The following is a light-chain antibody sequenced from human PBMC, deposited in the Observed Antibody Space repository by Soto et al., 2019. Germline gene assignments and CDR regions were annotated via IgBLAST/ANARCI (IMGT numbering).Light chain of an antibody. J-gene: IGKJ4*01. Sequence: EIVLTQSPGTLSLSPGDRATLSCRASQSVGRDYLAWFQHKGRQAPRLLVHVATYRDTGIPERFSGSGSGNAFMFSCTRLEPEGVALYYCLQYATDPPTFGGVTKVEL. V-gene: IGKV3-20*01. CDR2: VAT. CDR3: LQYATDPPT. CDR1: QSVGRDY.